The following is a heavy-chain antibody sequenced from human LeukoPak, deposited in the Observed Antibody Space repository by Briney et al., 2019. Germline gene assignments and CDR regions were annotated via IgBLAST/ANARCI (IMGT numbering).Heavy chain of an antibody. Sequence: ASVKVSCKASGGTFSSYAISWVRQAPGQGLEWMGIINHSGGSTSYAQKFQSRVTMTRDMSTSTVYMELSSLRAEDTAVYYCAKESLRVVPSATFDYWGQGTLVTVSS. V-gene: IGHV1-46*01. CDR2: INHSGGST. CDR1: GGTFSSYA. CDR3: AKESLRVVPSATFDY. D-gene: IGHD2-2*01. J-gene: IGHJ4*02.